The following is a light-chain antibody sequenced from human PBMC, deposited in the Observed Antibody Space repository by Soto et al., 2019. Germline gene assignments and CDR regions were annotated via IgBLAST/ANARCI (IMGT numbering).Light chain of an antibody. CDR2: SNN. V-gene: IGLV1-44*01. CDR1: SSNIGSNT. J-gene: IGLJ1*01. Sequence: QSVLTQPPSASGTPGQRVTISCYGSSSNIGSNTVNLYQQLPGTAPKLLIYSNNQRPSGVPDRFSGSKSGTSASLAISGLQYEDEADYYCAAWDDSLHGYDFGNGTKVTV. CDR3: AAWDDSLHGYD.